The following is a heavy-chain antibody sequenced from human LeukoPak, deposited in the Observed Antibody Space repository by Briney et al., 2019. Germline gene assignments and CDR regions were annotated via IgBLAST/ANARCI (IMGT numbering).Heavy chain of an antibody. D-gene: IGHD3-22*01. J-gene: IGHJ4*02. Sequence: ASVTVSCTASGDTSTTYGISWVRQAPGQGLEWMGWISAYNGDTNYAQKLQGRATMTSDTSASTAYMELGSLRSDDTAVYYCVREGGSSGYYFFHYWGQGTLVTVSS. CDR3: VREGGSSGYYFFHY. CDR1: GDTSTTYG. V-gene: IGHV1-18*01. CDR2: ISAYNGDT.